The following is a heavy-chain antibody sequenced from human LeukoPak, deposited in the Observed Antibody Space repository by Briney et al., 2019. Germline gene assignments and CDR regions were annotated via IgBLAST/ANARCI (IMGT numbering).Heavy chain of an antibody. CDR1: GTTFSRYW. CDR2: IKQDGGEK. Sequence: GGSLRLSGVDSGTTFSRYWMSWVRQAPGKGLEWVANIKQDGGEKYYVDSVKGRFTTSRDNAKNSLYLQMNSLRVEDTAVYYCARDGRPLDYWGQGTLVTVSS. J-gene: IGHJ4*02. V-gene: IGHV3-7*03. CDR3: ARDGRPLDY.